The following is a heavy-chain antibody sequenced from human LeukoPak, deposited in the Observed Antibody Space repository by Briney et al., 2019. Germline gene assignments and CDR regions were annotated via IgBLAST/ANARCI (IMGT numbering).Heavy chain of an antibody. CDR2: ISPSGDIT. CDR3: AKDDDWGRYKH. CDR1: GFSFSSHG. J-gene: IGHJ1*01. Sequence: GGSLRLSCAGSGFSFSSHGMNWVRQAPGKGLEWVSGISPSGDITYYTDSVRGRFTISRDNFKNTLSLQVNTLRAEDTAMYYCAKDDDWGRYKHWGQGTLVTVSS. V-gene: IGHV3-23*01. D-gene: IGHD3-16*01.